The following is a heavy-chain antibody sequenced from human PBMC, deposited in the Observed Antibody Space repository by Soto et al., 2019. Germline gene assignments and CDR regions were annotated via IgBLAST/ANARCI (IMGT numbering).Heavy chain of an antibody. Sequence: ASVKVSCKASGYTFTSYYMHWVRQAPGQGLEWMGIINPNSGGTNYAQKLQGWVTMTRDTSISTAYMELSRLRSDDTAVYYCARDLNYYGSGSYYNSKGKYYYYGMDVWGQGTTVTVSS. J-gene: IGHJ6*02. D-gene: IGHD3-10*01. V-gene: IGHV1-2*04. CDR2: INPNSGGT. CDR1: GYTFTSYY. CDR3: ARDLNYYGSGSYYNSKGKYYYYGMDV.